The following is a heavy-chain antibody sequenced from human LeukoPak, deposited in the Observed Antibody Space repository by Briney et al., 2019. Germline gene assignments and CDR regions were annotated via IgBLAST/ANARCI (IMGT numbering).Heavy chain of an antibody. CDR3: ARGDEWELPDS. CDR2: INPNSGGT. D-gene: IGHD1-26*01. V-gene: IGHV1-2*02. CDR1: GYTFTGYY. Sequence: ASVKXSCKASGYTFTGYYIHWVRQAPGQGVEWMGWINPNSGGTNYAQNFQGRVTMTRDTSITTAYMELSRLRSDDSAMYYCARGDEWELPDSWGQGTLVTVSS. J-gene: IGHJ5*01.